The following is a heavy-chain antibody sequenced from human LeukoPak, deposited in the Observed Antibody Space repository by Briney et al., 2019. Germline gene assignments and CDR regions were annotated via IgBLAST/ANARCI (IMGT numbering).Heavy chain of an antibody. J-gene: IGHJ4*02. V-gene: IGHV1-2*02. CDR2: INPNSGGT. CDR3: ARSCSGGSCPLDY. CDR1: GYTFTGYY. D-gene: IGHD2-15*01. Sequence: ASVEVSCKASGYTFTGYYMHWVRQAPGQGLEWMGWINPNSGGTNYAQKFQGRVTMTRDTSISTAYMELSRLRSDDTAVYYCARSCSGGSCPLDYWGQGTLVTVSS.